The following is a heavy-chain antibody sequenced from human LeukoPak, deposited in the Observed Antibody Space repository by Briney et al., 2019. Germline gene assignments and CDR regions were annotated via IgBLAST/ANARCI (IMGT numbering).Heavy chain of an antibody. CDR3: ARDPGSSGWYGGGDDAFDI. V-gene: IGHV3-23*01. Sequence: GGSLRLSCAASGFTFSSYAMSWVRQAPGKGLEWVSAISGSGGSTYYADSVKGRFTISRDNAKNSLYLQMNSLRAEDTAVYYCARDPGSSGWYGGGDDAFDIWGQGTMVTVSS. J-gene: IGHJ3*02. CDR2: ISGSGGST. D-gene: IGHD6-19*01. CDR1: GFTFSSYA.